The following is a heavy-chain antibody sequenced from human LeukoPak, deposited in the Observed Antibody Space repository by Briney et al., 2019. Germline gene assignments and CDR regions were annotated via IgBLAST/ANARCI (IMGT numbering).Heavy chain of an antibody. CDR3: AKVDIVATIDAGRLVDY. J-gene: IGHJ4*02. CDR2: ISNDGSNK. CDR1: GFTFSSYG. V-gene: IGHV3-30*18. D-gene: IGHD5-12*01. Sequence: PGRSLRLSCAASGFTFSSYGMQWFRQAPEKGLEWVADISNDGSNKYYADSVKGRFTISRDNSKNTLYMQMNSLRAEDTAVYYCAKVDIVATIDAGRLVDYWGQGTLVTVSS.